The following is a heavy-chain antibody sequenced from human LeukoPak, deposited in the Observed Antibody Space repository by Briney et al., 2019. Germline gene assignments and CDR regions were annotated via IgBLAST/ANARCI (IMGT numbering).Heavy chain of an antibody. CDR3: AKSGYNRFDY. V-gene: IGHV3-48*01. D-gene: IGHD5-24*01. CDR2: ISSSRSTI. J-gene: IGHJ4*02. CDR1: GFTFSNYG. Sequence: GGSLRLSCAASGFTFSNYGMNWVRQAPGKGLEWVSYISSSRSTISYADSVKGRFTISRDNAMNSLYLQMNSLRPEDTAVYYCAKSGYNRFDYWGQGTLVTVSS.